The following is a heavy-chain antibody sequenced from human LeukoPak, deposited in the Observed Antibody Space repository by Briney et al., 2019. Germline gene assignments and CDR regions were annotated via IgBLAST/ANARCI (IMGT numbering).Heavy chain of an antibody. CDR2: INPSGGST. CDR1: GYTFTSYY. J-gene: IGHJ5*02. V-gene: IGHV1-46*01. D-gene: IGHD6-19*01. Sequence: ASVKVSCKASGYTFTSYYMHWVRQAPGQGLEWMGIINPSGGSTSYAQKFQGRVTMTRDTSTSTVYMELSSLRSEDTAVYYCARGIAVAGTRSWFDPWGQGTLVTVSS. CDR3: ARGIAVAGTRSWFDP.